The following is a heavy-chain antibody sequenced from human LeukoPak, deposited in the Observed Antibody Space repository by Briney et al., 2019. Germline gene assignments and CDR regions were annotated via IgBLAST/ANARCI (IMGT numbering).Heavy chain of an antibody. J-gene: IGHJ3*02. V-gene: IGHV1-69*06. CDR1: GGTFSSYA. CDR2: IIPIFGTA. D-gene: IGHD3-22*01. CDR3: TREGVYSPDGSGYHRDAFDI. Sequence: SVKVSCKASGGTFSSYAISWVRQAPGQGLEWMGGIIPIFGTANYAQKFQGRVTITADKSTNTAHMELSSLTSEDTAVYYCTREGVYSPDGSGYHRDAFDIWGQGTLVIVSS.